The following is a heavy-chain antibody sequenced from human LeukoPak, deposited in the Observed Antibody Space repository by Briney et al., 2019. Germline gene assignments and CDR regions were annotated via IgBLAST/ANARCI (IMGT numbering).Heavy chain of an antibody. J-gene: IGHJ4*02. Sequence: GGSLRLSCAASGFTFSSYAMSWVRQAPGKGLEWVSAISGSGGSTYYADSVKGRFTISRDNSKNTLYLQMNSLRAEDTAVYYCANSPGGYSGYDTAAGPFDYWAREPWSPSPQ. CDR3: ANSPGGYSGYDTAAGPFDY. D-gene: IGHD5-12*01. CDR2: ISGSGGST. CDR1: GFTFSSYA. V-gene: IGHV3-23*01.